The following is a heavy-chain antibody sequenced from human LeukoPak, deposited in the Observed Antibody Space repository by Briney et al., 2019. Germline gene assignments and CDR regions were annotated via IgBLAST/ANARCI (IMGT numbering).Heavy chain of an antibody. CDR2: IKEDGSEK. CDR1: GFTVSSNY. Sequence: GGSLRLSCAASGFTVSSNYMSWVRQAPGKGLEWVANIKEDGSEKYYVDSVRGRFTISRDSAKNSLDLQMNSLRAEDTAVYYCARGTDYGSTLYYFDYWGQGTLVTVSS. V-gene: IGHV3-7*04. CDR3: ARGTDYGSTLYYFDY. J-gene: IGHJ4*02. D-gene: IGHD4-23*01.